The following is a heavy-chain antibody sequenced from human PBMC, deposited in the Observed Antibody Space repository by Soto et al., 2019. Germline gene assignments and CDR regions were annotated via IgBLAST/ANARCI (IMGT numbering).Heavy chain of an antibody. J-gene: IGHJ3*02. D-gene: IGHD2-2*02. CDR1: GGTFSSYA. V-gene: IGHV1-69*01. Sequence: QVQLVQSGAEVKKPGSSVKVSCKASGGTFSSYAISWVRQAPGQGLEWMGGIIPIFGTANYPQKFQGRVTITADESTSTAYMELSSLRSEDTAVYYCARDLVVVVPAAIRDDAFDIWGQGTMVTVSS. CDR2: IIPIFGTA. CDR3: ARDLVVVVPAAIRDDAFDI.